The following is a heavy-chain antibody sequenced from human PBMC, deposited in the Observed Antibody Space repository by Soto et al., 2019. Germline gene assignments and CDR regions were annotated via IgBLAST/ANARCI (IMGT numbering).Heavy chain of an antibody. D-gene: IGHD3-3*01. V-gene: IGHV1-69*01. CDR1: GGTFSSYA. J-gene: IGHJ6*02. CDR2: IIPIFGTA. Sequence: SVKDSCKASGGTFSSYAISWVREAPVQGLEWMGGIIPIFGTANYAQKFQGRVTITADESTSTAYMELSSLRSEDTAVYYCARGRYYDFWSGYHSNGPYYYYGMDVWGQGTTVTVSS. CDR3: ARGRYYDFWSGYHSNGPYYYYGMDV.